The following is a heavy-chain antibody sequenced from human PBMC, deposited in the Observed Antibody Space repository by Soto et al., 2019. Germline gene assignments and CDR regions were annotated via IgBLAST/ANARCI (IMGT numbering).Heavy chain of an antibody. CDR1: GYTFTSYG. J-gene: IGHJ4*02. CDR3: AKDGSGGGDFDY. V-gene: IGHV1-18*01. Sequence: SEKGSFKASGYTFTSYGISWGRQAPVQGLEWMGWMSAYNGNTKYAQKLQDRVTMTTDTSTTKAYMELRSLRSDDTAVYYCAKDGSGGGDFDYWGQGTLVTVYS. D-gene: IGHD2-15*01. CDR2: MSAYNGNT.